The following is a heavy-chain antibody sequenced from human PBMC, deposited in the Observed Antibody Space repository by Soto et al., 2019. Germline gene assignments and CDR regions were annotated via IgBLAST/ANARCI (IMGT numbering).Heavy chain of an antibody. Sequence: GESLKISCQCSGYSFTIYWISWVRQMPGKGLEWMGRIDPSGSYTNYSPSFQGHVTISADKSISTAYLQWSSLKASDTAMYYCARHIVVVPAAIYYYYGMDVWGQGTTVTVSS. CDR3: ARHIVVVPAAIYYYYGMDV. D-gene: IGHD2-2*01. V-gene: IGHV5-10-1*01. J-gene: IGHJ6*02. CDR2: IDPSGSYT. CDR1: GYSFTIYW.